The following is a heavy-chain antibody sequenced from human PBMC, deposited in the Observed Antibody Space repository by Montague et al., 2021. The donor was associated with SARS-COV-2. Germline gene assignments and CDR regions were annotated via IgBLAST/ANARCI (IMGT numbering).Heavy chain of an antibody. CDR2: ISYDGINK. CDR1: GFTFSSYA. J-gene: IGHJ4*02. V-gene: IGHV3-30-3*01. CDR3: ARDPDYGDSVGIDY. Sequence: SLRLSCAASGFTFSSYAMHWVRQAPGKGLEWVAVISYDGINKYYADSVKGRFTISRDNSKNTLYLQMNSLRAEDTAVYYCARDPDYGDSVGIDYWGQGTLVTGSS. D-gene: IGHD4-17*01.